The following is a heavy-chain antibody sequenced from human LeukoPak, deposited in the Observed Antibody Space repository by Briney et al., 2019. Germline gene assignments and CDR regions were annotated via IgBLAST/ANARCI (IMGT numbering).Heavy chain of an antibody. J-gene: IGHJ1*01. D-gene: IGHD6-19*01. CDR1: GFTFSSYS. Sequence: GGSLRLSCTASGFTFSSYSMSWFRQAPGKGLEWVSAISGSGGSTYYADSVKGRFTISRDNSKNTLYLQMNSLRAEDTAVYYCAKAPDVAVAGTNFQHWGQGTLVTVSS. V-gene: IGHV3-23*01. CDR2: ISGSGGST. CDR3: AKAPDVAVAGTNFQH.